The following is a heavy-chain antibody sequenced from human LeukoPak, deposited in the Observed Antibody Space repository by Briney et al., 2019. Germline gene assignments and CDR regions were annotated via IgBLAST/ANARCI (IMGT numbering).Heavy chain of an antibody. CDR1: GGSISSGDYY. V-gene: IGHV4-61*08. CDR2: IYYSGST. D-gene: IGHD6-19*01. CDR3: ARHSTSGWNWFDP. Sequence: ASETLSLTCTVSGGSISSGDYYWSWIRQPPGKGLEWIGYIYYSGSTNYNPSLKSRVTISVDTSKNQFSLKLTSVTAADTAVYYCARHSTSGWNWFDPWGQGTLVTVSS. J-gene: IGHJ5*02.